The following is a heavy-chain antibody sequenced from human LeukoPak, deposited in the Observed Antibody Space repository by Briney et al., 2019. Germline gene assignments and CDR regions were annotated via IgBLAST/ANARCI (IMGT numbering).Heavy chain of an antibody. CDR1: GYTFTSYA. CDR3: ATVRVATIRNYYYYYGMDV. D-gene: IGHD5-12*01. J-gene: IGHJ6*02. CDR2: INAGNGNT. Sequence: ASVKVSCKASGYTFTSYAMHWVRQAPGQRLEWMGWINAGNGNTKYSQKFQGRVTITADESTSTAYMELSSLRSEDTAVYYCATVRVATIRNYYYYYGMDVWGQGTTVTVSS. V-gene: IGHV1-3*01.